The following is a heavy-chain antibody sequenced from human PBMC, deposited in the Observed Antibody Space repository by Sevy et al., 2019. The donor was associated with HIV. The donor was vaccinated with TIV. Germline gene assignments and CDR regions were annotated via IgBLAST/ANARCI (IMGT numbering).Heavy chain of an antibody. V-gene: IGHV3-21*01. D-gene: IGHD3-10*01. J-gene: IGHJ3*01. CDR1: GFTFRSYE. CDR3: ARDLARFSISEDAFDF. Sequence: GGSLRLSCAASGFTFRSYEMNWVRQAPGKGLEWVSYISNGGSNIYYADSLKGRFTISRDNATNSLFLQMNSLRAEDTAVYYCARDLARFSISEDAFDFWGPGTMVTVSS. CDR2: ISNGGSNI.